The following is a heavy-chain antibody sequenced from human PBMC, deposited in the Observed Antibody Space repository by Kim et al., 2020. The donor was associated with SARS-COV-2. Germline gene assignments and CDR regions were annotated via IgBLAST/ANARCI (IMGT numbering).Heavy chain of an antibody. D-gene: IGHD3-10*01. Sequence: GGSLRLSCAASGFTFSSYAMSWVRQAPGKGLEWVSAISGSGGSTYYADSVKGRFTISRDNSKNTLYLQMNSLRAEDTAVYYCAKVNGYGSVLRYYFDYWGQGTLVTVSS. CDR2: ISGSGGST. CDR3: AKVNGYGSVLRYYFDY. J-gene: IGHJ4*02. CDR1: GFTFSSYA. V-gene: IGHV3-23*01.